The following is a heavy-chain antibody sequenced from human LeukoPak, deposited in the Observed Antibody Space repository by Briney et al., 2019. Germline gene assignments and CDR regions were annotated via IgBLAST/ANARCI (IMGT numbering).Heavy chain of an antibody. CDR3: ARDPSASKGYFQD. V-gene: IGHV4-59*01. CDR1: GDSISSYY. CDR2: IYGSGIT. Sequence: PSETLSLTCTVSGDSISSYYWTWIRQSPGKGLEWIGYIYGSGITNYNPSLKSRVTISVDTSKDQFSLKLSSVTAADSAVYYCARDPSASKGYFQDWGQGTLVTVSS. J-gene: IGHJ1*01.